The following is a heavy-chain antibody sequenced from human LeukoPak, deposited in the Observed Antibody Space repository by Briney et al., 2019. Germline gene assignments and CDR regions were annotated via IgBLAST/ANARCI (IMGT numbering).Heavy chain of an antibody. CDR3: AKEVAVAGCDY. CDR2: ISYDGSNK. J-gene: IGHJ4*02. CDR1: GFTFSSYG. D-gene: IGHD6-19*01. V-gene: IGHV3-30*18. Sequence: GRSLRLSCAASGFTFSSYGMHWVRQAPGKGLEWVAVISYDGSNKYYADSVKGRFTISRDNSKNTLYLQMNSLRAEDTAVYYCAKEVAVAGCDYWGQGTLVTVSS.